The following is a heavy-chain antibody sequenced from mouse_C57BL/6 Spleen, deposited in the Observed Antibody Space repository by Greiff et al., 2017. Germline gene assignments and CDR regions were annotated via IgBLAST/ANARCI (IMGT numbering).Heavy chain of an antibody. CDR3: ARGEITTVVARGWYFDV. CDR2: IYPGGGYT. J-gene: IGHJ1*03. CDR1: GYTFTNYW. V-gene: IGHV1-63*01. Sequence: QVQLQQSGAELVRPGTSVKMSCKASGYTFTNYWIGWAKQRPGHGLEWIGDIYPGGGYTNYNEKFKGKATLTADKSSSTAYMQFSSLTSEDSAIYYCARGEITTVVARGWYFDVWGTGTTVTVSS. D-gene: IGHD1-1*01.